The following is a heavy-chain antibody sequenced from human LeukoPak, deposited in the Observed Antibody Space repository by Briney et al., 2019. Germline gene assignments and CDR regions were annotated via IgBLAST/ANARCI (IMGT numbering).Heavy chain of an antibody. D-gene: IGHD2-2*02. CDR2: IHYSGST. J-gene: IGHJ3*02. V-gene: IGHV4-30-4*08. CDR1: GGSISSYY. CDR3: ARDLPYTNDAFDI. Sequence: SETLSLTCTVSGGSISSYYWSWIRQPPGKGLEWIGYIHYSGSTYYNPSLKSRVTIPVDTSKNQFSLKLSSVTAADTAVYYCARDLPYTNDAFDIWGQGTMVTVSS.